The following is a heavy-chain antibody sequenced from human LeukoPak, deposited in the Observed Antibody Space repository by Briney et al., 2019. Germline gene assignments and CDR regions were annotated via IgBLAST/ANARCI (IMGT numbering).Heavy chain of an antibody. J-gene: IGHJ4*02. V-gene: IGHV4-59*12. D-gene: IGHD3-22*01. CDR1: GGSISSYY. CDR3: ARDRPERHYDSSGYYYVRLLDY. CDR2: IYYSGST. Sequence: PSETLSLTCTVSGGSISSYYWSWIRQPPGKGLEWIGYIYYSGSTNYNPSLKSRVTISVDTSKNQFSLKLSSVTAADTAVYYCARDRPERHYDSSGYYYVRLLDYWGQGTLVTVSS.